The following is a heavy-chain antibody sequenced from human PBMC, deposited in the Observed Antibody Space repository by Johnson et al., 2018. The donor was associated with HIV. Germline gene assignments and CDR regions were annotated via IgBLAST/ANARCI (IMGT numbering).Heavy chain of an antibody. J-gene: IGHJ3*02. CDR1: GFMFSSYW. Sequence: VQLVESGGGLVQPGGSLRLSCAASGFMFSSYWMSWVRQAPGRGLEWVANIKQDGSEKYYVDSVKGRFTISRDNAKNSLYLQMNSLRGEDTAVYYCASPMYSSFFYAFDIWGQGTMVTVSS. V-gene: IGHV3-7*05. CDR3: ASPMYSSFFYAFDI. CDR2: IKQDGSEK. D-gene: IGHD6-6*01.